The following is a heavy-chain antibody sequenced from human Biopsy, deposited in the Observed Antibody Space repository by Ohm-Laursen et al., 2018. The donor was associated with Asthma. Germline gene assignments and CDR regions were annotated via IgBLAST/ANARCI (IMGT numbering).Heavy chain of an antibody. CDR1: GGSVTSATFH. CDR3: AGFCSGGNCPDH. J-gene: IGHJ4*02. CDR2: INYSGSA. Sequence: SETLSLTCPVTGGSVTSATFHWSWIRQAPGKGLEWIGFINYSGSANYSPSFRGRVTISVDTSKKQISLRLSSVIAADTAVYYCAGFCSGGNCPDHWGQGTLVTVSS. V-gene: IGHV4-61*01. D-gene: IGHD2-15*01.